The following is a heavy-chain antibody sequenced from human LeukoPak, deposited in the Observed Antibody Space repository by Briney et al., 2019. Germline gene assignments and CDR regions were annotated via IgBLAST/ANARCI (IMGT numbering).Heavy chain of an antibody. Sequence: SETLSLTCNVSGAAISSHYWSWIRPPPGKGLEWLGYIYYSGSTNYNPSLKSRVTISVDTSKNQFSLKLSSVTAADTAVYYCVLTGYPSPDYWGQGTLVTVSS. CDR3: VLTGYPSPDY. CDR1: GAAISSHY. CDR2: IYYSGST. V-gene: IGHV4-59*11. J-gene: IGHJ4*02. D-gene: IGHD3-9*01.